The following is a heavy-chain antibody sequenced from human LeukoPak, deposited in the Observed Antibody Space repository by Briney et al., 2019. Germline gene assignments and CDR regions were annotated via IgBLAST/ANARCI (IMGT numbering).Heavy chain of an antibody. CDR2: FIPILGTA. Sequence: VASVTVSCKASGGTFSDYALNWVRQAPGQGLEWMGVFIPILGTANSTQKFQDRVTITADISTNTVYMELSSLRSEDTAVYFCAGIPVFGVVLHQEPVWGKGTTVTVSS. J-gene: IGHJ6*04. CDR1: GGTFSDYA. CDR3: AGIPVFGVVLHQEPV. V-gene: IGHV1-69*10. D-gene: IGHD3-3*01.